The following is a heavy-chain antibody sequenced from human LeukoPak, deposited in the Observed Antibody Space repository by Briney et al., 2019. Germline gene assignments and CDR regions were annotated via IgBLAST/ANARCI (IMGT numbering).Heavy chain of an antibody. CDR2: IRSRAYGATT. Sequence: GRSLRLSCRGCGFIFGDHAMSWVRRPPGKGLDWVGFIRSRAYGATTEYAASVEGRFIISRDDSKGIAYLEMNSLETDDTALYYCSRGPILLWIHNGMDVWGQGTTVIVSS. D-gene: IGHD3-10*01. V-gene: IGHV3-49*04. J-gene: IGHJ6*02. CDR3: SRGPILLWIHNGMDV. CDR1: GFIFGDHA.